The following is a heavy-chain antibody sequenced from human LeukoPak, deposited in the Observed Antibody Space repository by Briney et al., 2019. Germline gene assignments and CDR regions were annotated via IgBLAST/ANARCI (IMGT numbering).Heavy chain of an antibody. J-gene: IGHJ3*02. Sequence: PSETLSLTCTVSGGSISSYYWSWIRQTPGKGLEWIGCIYYSGSTNYNPSLKSRVTISVDTSKNQLSLKLSSVTAADTAVYYCAREVYYGSGTDMGADAFDIWGQGTMVTGSS. CDR3: AREVYYGSGTDMGADAFDI. CDR2: IYYSGST. V-gene: IGHV4-59*01. CDR1: GGSISSYY. D-gene: IGHD3-10*01.